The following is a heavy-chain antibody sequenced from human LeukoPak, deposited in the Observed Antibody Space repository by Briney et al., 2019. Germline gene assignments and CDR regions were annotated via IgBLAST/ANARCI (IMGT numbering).Heavy chain of an antibody. D-gene: IGHD4/OR15-4a*01. CDR1: GFTFSSFA. Sequence: PGGTLRLSCAASGFTFSSFAMTWVRQAPGKGLEWVSTISHSGGSTYYADSVKGRFTISRDSSKSTLHLQMNSLRAEDTAVYYCAKSGAYMVDSALDIWGQGTMVTVSS. CDR2: ISHSGGST. V-gene: IGHV3-23*01. CDR3: AKSGAYMVDSALDI. J-gene: IGHJ3*02.